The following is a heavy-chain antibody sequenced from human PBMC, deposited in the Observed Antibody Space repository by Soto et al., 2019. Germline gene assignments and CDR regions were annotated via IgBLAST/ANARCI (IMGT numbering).Heavy chain of an antibody. V-gene: IGHV4-4*02. CDR2: IYHSGST. D-gene: IGHD3-10*01. CDR3: ARAIRYYYGSGSYQDYYYGMDV. J-gene: IGHJ6*02. CDR1: GGSISSSNW. Sequence: XXTLSLPCAVSGGSISSSNWCSWARQPPGKGLEWIGEIYHSGSTNYNPSLKSRVTISVDKSKNQFSLKLSSVTAADTAVYYCARAIRYYYGSGSYQDYYYGMDVWGQGTTV.